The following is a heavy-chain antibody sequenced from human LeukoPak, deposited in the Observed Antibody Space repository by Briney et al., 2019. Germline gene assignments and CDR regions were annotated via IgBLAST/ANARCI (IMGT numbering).Heavy chain of an antibody. V-gene: IGHV3-9*01. D-gene: IGHD3-22*01. CDR2: ISWNSGSI. J-gene: IGHJ1*01. CDR3: AKGRYYYDSSGYKEAAEYFQH. CDR1: GFTFDDYA. Sequence: QPGRSLRLSCAASGFTFDDYAMHWVRQAPGKGLEWVSGISWNSGSIGYADSVKGRFTISRDNAKNSLYLQMNSLRAVDTALYYCAKGRYYYDSSGYKEAAEYFQHWGQGTLVTVSS.